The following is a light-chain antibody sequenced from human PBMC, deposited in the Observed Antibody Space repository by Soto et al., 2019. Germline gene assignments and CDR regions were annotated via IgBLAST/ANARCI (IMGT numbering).Light chain of an antibody. CDR2: DVS. V-gene: IGLV2-14*01. CDR1: SSDVGGYNY. CDR3: SSYTSSSTLVV. J-gene: IGLJ2*01. Sequence: QSVLTQPASVSGSPGQSITISCTGTSSDVGGYNYVSWYQQHPGKAPKLMIYDVSNRPSGVSNRFSGSKSDNTASLTTSGLQAEDEADYYCSSYTSSSTLVVFGGGTKLTVL.